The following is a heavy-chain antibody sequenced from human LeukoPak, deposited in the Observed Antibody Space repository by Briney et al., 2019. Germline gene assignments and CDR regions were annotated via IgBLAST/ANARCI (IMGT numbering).Heavy chain of an antibody. D-gene: IGHD2-15*01. CDR3: ARGWGEKGYCRGGTCNNPQFDY. CDR2: IKEDGREK. V-gene: IGHV3-7*01. J-gene: IGHJ4*02. Sequence: GGSLRLSCAASGFRFSDYWMTWVRQAPGKGLEWVANIKEDGREKYYVDSVKGRFTLSKDNAKNSVYLQMNSLGAEDTAVYYCARGWGEKGYCRGGTCNNPQFDYWGQGTLVTVSS. CDR1: GFRFSDYW.